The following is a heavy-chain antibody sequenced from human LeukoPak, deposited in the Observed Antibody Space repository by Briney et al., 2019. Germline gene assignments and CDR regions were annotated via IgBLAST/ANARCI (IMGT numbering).Heavy chain of an antibody. Sequence: GESLTLSCTASGFTFSSYGKHWVRQPQGQGLEWEAVIWNDVSNNNYANSAKGRCTISTDNSKNELYLQMNSLRAEDTAVYDCARVYCSSTSCYTKRLYYYYYMDVWGKGTTVTVSS. CDR3: ARVYCSSTSCYTKRLYYYYYMDV. V-gene: IGHV3-33*01. J-gene: IGHJ6*03. CDR2: IWNDVSNN. CDR1: GFTFSSYG. D-gene: IGHD2-2*01.